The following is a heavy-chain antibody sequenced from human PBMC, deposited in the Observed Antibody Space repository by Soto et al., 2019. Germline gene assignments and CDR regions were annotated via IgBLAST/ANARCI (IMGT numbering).Heavy chain of an antibody. V-gene: IGHV4-39*01. Sequence: QLQLQESGPGLVKPSETLSLPCTVSGDSVTISDYYWGWMRQRPGKGLEWIGSIPYSGSTYYNPSLKSRVPISGDTSKTQFSLKLTSVTAADAAVYYCAAHDSGGYYAEYWGQGTLVTVSA. J-gene: IGHJ4*02. CDR3: AAHDSGGYYAEY. CDR1: GDSVTISDYY. D-gene: IGHD3-22*01. CDR2: IPYSGST.